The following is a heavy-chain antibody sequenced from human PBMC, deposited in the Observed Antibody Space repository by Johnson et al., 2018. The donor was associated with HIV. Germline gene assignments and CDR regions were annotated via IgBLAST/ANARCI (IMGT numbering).Heavy chain of an antibody. CDR2: INWNGGST. CDR3: ARDWAAVGRVGGMDAFDI. J-gene: IGHJ3*02. D-gene: IGHD6-13*01. Sequence: VHLVESGGGVVRPGGSLRLSCAASGFTFDDYGMNWVRQAPGKGLEWVSSINWNGGSTAYADSVKGRFTISRDNSKNTLYLQMNSLRAEDTAVYYCARDWAAVGRVGGMDAFDIWGQGTMVTVSS. CDR1: GFTFDDYG. V-gene: IGHV3-20*04.